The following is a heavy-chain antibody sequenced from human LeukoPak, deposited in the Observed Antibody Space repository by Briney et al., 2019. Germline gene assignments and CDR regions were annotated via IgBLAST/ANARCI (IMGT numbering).Heavy chain of an antibody. CDR3: ARGTTGYCSTNSCYGLRWFDP. Sequence: SETLSLTCAVYGESFSGYYWSWIRQPPGKGLEWIGEINHSGSTNYNPSLKSRVTISVDTSKNQFSLKLSSVTAADTAVYYCARGTTGYCSTNSCYGLRWFDPWGQGTLVTVSS. CDR1: GESFSGYY. CDR2: INHSGST. D-gene: IGHD2-2*01. J-gene: IGHJ5*02. V-gene: IGHV4-34*01.